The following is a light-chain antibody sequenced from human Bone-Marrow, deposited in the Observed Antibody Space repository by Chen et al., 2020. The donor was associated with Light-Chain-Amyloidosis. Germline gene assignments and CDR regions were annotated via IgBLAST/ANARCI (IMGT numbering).Light chain of an antibody. CDR3: QQYGTSPLT. Sequence: ELVLTQSPGTLSLSPGEGANLPCRASQTISSNYLTWYQQKFGQAPRLLIYGSSSRATGIPDRFTGSGSGTDFTLTINRLEPEDFAMYYCQQYGTSPLTFGGGTKVEIK. V-gene: IGKV3-20*01. J-gene: IGKJ4*01. CDR1: QTISSNY. CDR2: GSS.